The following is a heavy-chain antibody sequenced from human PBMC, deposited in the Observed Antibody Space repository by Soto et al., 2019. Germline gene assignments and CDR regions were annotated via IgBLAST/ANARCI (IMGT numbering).Heavy chain of an antibody. CDR1: GASISRYY. V-gene: IGHV4-59*12. CDR2: LYNTGST. J-gene: IGHJ4*02. CDR3: ARDKITGLFDY. D-gene: IGHD2-8*02. Sequence: PSETLSLTCTVSGASISRYYWSWIRQSPGKGLEWIGYLYNTGSTIYNPSPKSRVTISVDTSKNQFSLKLTSVTAADTAVYYCARDKITGLFDYWGQGTLVTVSS.